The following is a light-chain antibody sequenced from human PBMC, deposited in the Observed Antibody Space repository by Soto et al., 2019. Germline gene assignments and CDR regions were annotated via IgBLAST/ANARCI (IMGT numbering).Light chain of an antibody. CDR2: DAS. CDR1: QSISTY. J-gene: IGKJ1*01. CDR3: QQSYSTPWT. Sequence: DIQMIQSPSSLSASVGDRVTITCRASQSISTYLNWYQQKPGKVPKVLIYDASSLESGVPSRFSGSGSGTDFTLSISSLQPEDFATYYCQQSYSTPWTFGQGTKVEIK. V-gene: IGKV1-39*01.